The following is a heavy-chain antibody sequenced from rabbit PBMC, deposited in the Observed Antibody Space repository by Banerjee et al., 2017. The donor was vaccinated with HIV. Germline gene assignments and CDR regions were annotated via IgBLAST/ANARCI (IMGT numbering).Heavy chain of an antibody. D-gene: IGHD7-1*01. CDR1: GIDFSTYG. J-gene: IGHJ4*01. CDR2: IYPDYGTT. Sequence: QLVESGGGLVTLGGSLKLSCKASGIDFSTYGVSWVRQAPGRGLEWIAYIYPDYGTTDYASWVNGRFTISLDNAQNTVYLQLNSLTAADTATYFCARDAGYAGYGWNLWGQGTLVTVS. CDR3: ARDAGYAGYGWNL. V-gene: IGHV1S7*01.